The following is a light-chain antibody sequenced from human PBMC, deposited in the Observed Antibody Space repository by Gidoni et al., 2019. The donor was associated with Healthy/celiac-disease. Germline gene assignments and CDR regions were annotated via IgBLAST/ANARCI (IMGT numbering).Light chain of an antibody. CDR3: QQYYSTLSK. CDR2: WAS. V-gene: IGKV4-1*01. J-gene: IGKJ1*01. Sequence: DIVMTQSPDSLAVSLGERATINCKSSQSVLYSSNNKNYLAWYQQKPGQPPKLLIYWASTRESGVPDRFSGSGSGTDFTLTISSLQAEDVAVYYCQQYYSTLSKFGQXTKVEIK. CDR1: QSVLYSSNNKNY.